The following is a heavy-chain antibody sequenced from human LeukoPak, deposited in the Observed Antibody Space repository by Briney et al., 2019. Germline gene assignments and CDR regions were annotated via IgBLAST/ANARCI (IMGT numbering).Heavy chain of an antibody. V-gene: IGHV4-59*05. D-gene: IGHD5-24*01. CDR2: IYYSGST. J-gene: IGHJ3*02. CDR3: ARLRDDAFDI. Sequence: SETLSLTCTVSGGSISSYYWSWIRQPPGKGLEWIGSIYYSGSTYYNPSLKSRVTISVDTSKNQFSLKLSSVAAADTAVYYCARLRDDAFDIWGQGTMVTVSS. CDR1: GGSISSYY.